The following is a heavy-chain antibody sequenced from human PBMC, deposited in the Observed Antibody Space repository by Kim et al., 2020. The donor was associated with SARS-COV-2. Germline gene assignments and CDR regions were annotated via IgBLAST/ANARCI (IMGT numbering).Heavy chain of an antibody. CDR1: GGSFSGYY. Sequence: SETLSLTCAVYGGSFSGYYWSWIRQPPGKGLEWIGEINHSGSTNNNPSLKSRATISVDTSKNQFSLKLSSVTAADTAVNYCARETVVVTAINYYYYGMD. CDR3: ARETVVVTAINYYYYGMD. V-gene: IGHV4-34*04. D-gene: IGHD2-21*02. J-gene: IGHJ6*01. CDR2: INHSGST.